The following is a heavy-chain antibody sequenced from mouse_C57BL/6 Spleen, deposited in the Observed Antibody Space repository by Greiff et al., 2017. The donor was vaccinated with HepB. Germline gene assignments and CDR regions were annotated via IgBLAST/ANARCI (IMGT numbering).Heavy chain of an antibody. CDR1: GFSFNTYA. CDR2: IRSKSNNYAT. CDR3: VTAQADY. D-gene: IGHD3-2*02. Sequence: DVTVEESGGGLVQPKGSLNLSCAASGFSFNTYAMNWVRQAPGKGLEWVARIRSKSNNYATYYTDSVKDRFTISRDDSESMLYLQMNNLKTEDTAMYYCVTAQADYWGQGTTLTVSS. V-gene: IGHV10-1*01. J-gene: IGHJ2*01.